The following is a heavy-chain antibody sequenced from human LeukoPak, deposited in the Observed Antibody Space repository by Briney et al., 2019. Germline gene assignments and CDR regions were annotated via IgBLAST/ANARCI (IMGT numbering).Heavy chain of an antibody. J-gene: IGHJ4*02. D-gene: IGHD2-15*01. Sequence: PGGSLRLSCAASGFTFSSYWMSWVRQAPGKGLEWVANIKQDGSEKYYVDSVKGRFTISRDNAKNSLYLQMNSLRAEDTAVYYCARDLGYCSGGSCPTDYWGQGTLVTVSS. CDR2: IKQDGSEK. CDR1: GFTFSSYW. V-gene: IGHV3-7*01. CDR3: ARDLGYCSGGSCPTDY.